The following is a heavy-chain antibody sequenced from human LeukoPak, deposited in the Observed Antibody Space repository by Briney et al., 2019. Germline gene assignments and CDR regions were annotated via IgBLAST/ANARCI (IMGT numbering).Heavy chain of an antibody. Sequence: GASVKVSCKASEGTFSSYAISWVRQAPGQGLEWMGRIIPILGIANYAQKFQGRVTITADKSTSTAYMELSSLRSEDTAVYYCARDRSVVAVYGMDVWGQGTTVTVSS. D-gene: IGHD2-21*01. CDR2: IIPILGIA. CDR1: EGTFSSYA. V-gene: IGHV1-69*04. J-gene: IGHJ6*02. CDR3: ARDRSVVAVYGMDV.